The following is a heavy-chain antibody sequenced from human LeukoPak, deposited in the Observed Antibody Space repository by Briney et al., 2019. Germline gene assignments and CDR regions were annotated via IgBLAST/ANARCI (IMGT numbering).Heavy chain of an antibody. J-gene: IGHJ3*02. Sequence: GGSLRLSCAASGFTFSSYGMHWVRQAPGKGLEWVAVIWYDGSNKYYADSVKGRFTISRDNSKNTLYLQMNSLRAEDTAVYYCAKVDFWSGFHAFDIWGQGTMVTVSS. CDR1: GFTFSSYG. CDR2: IWYDGSNK. CDR3: AKVDFWSGFHAFDI. D-gene: IGHD3-3*01. V-gene: IGHV3-30*02.